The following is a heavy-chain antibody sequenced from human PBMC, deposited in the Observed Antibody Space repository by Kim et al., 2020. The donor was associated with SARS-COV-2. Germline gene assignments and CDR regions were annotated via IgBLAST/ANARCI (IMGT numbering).Heavy chain of an antibody. J-gene: IGHJ4*02. V-gene: IGHV4-59*01. D-gene: IGHD3-9*01. Sequence: SETLSLTCTVSGGSISSYYWSWIRQPPGKGLEWIGYIYYSGSTNYNPSLKSRVTISVDMSKKQFALKLSPVTAADTAVYYCARGTLFDIFTGIGPYFDYGRRGPLVTVPT. CDR1: GGSISSYY. CDR2: IYYSGST. CDR3: ARGTLFDIFTGIGPYFDY.